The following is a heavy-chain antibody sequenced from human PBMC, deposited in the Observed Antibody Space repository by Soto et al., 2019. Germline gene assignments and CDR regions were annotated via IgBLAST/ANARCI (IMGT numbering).Heavy chain of an antibody. CDR3: ARDRTSGWYETYYYYYGMDV. CDR2: IYYGGST. V-gene: IGHV4-59*01. CDR1: GGSISNYY. J-gene: IGHJ6*02. Sequence: TLSPTCTASGGSISNYYWSWIRQPPGKGLEWIGYIYYGGSTNYNPSIKSRVTIFVDSSKNQFSLKLTSVTAAGAAIYYCARDRTSGWYETYYYYYGMDVWGQGTTVTVSS. D-gene: IGHD6-19*01.